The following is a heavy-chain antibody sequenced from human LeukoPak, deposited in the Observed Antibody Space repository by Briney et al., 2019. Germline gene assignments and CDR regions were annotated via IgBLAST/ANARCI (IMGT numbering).Heavy chain of an antibody. D-gene: IGHD2/OR15-2a*01. CDR2: IRSKAYGGTT. J-gene: IGHJ6*02. V-gene: IGHV3-49*03. CDR3: TRVIYYYGMDV. Sequence: LSLTCTVSGGSISSYYWSWIRQAPGKGLEWVGFIRSKAYGGTTEYAASVKGRFTISRDDSKSIAYLQMNSLKTEDTAVYYCTRVIYYYGMDVWGQGTTVTVSS. CDR1: GGSISSYY.